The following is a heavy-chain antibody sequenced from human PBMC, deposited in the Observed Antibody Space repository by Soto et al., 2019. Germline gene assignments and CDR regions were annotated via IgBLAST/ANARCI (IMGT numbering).Heavy chain of an antibody. Sequence: GASVKVSCKASGYTFTSYGISWVRQAPGQGLEWMGWISAYNGNTNYAQKLQGRVTMTTDTSTSTAYMELRSLRSDDTAVYYCARERRVVTFGGVIGPDTPNDAFDIWGQGTMVTVSS. CDR1: GYTFTSYG. J-gene: IGHJ3*02. CDR3: ARERRVVTFGGVIGPDTPNDAFDI. CDR2: ISAYNGNT. D-gene: IGHD3-16*02. V-gene: IGHV1-18*01.